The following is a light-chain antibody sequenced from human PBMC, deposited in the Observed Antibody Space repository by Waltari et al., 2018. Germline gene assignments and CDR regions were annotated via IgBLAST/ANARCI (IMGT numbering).Light chain of an antibody. CDR2: AAS. Sequence: DIQMTQSPSSLYASVGDRVTITCRASQSISSYLNWYQQKPGKAPKLLIYAASSLQGGVPSRFSGSGSGTDFTLTISSLQPEDFATYYCQQSYSTPLTFGPGTKVEIK. CDR3: QQSYSTPLT. V-gene: IGKV1-39*01. CDR1: QSISSY. J-gene: IGKJ3*01.